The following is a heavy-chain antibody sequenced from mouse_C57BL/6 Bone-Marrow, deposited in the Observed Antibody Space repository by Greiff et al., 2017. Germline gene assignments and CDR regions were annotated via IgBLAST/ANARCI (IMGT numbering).Heavy chain of an antibody. CDR2: IDPEIGGT. CDR3: SSFDGNYFDF. Sequence: EVQLQQSGAELVRPGASVTLSCTASGFNIKDDYIHWVKQRPEQGLEWIGWIDPEIGGTEYASKFQGKATITSDTSSNTAYLQLSSLTSEDTAVYYCSSFDGNYFDFWGQGTPLTVAS. J-gene: IGHJ2*01. V-gene: IGHV14-4*01. D-gene: IGHD2-3*01. CDR1: GFNIKDDY.